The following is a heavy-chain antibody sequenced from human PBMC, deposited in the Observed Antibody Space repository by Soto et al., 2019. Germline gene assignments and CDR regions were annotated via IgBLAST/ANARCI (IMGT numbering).Heavy chain of an antibody. CDR2: ISAYNGNT. Sequence: QVQLVQSGAEVKKPGASVKVSCKASGYTFTSYGISWVRQAPGQGLEWMGWISAYNGNTNYAQKRQGRVTMTTDTTTRTDNMDLGILRSDDTAVYYSARDLGAYGMDVWGQGTTVTVSS. CDR3: ARDLGAYGMDV. J-gene: IGHJ6*02. V-gene: IGHV1-18*01. CDR1: GYTFTSYG.